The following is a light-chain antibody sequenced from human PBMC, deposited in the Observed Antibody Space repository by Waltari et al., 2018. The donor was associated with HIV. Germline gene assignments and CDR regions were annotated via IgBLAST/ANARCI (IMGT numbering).Light chain of an antibody. CDR1: SSDVGRYNL. Sequence: QSALTQPASVSGSPGQSITISCTGTSSDVGRYNLVSWYQQHPCKAPKLMIYEVSKRPSGVSNRFSGSKSGNTASLTISGLQAEDEADYYCCSYAGSSTFGVFGGGTKLTVL. J-gene: IGLJ3*02. CDR3: CSYAGSSTFGV. CDR2: EVS. V-gene: IGLV2-23*02.